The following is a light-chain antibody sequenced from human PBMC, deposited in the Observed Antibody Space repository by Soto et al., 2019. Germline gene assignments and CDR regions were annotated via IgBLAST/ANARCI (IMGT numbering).Light chain of an antibody. CDR1: QGISSY. J-gene: IGKJ1*01. CDR2: AAS. Sequence: INMTQSPSSFSASTLDRVTITFRASQGISSYLAWYQQKPGNAPKLLIYAASTLQSGVPSRFSGSGSGTEFTLTISSLQPDDFATYYCQHYNSYSEAFGQGTKVDIK. V-gene: IGKV1-8*01. CDR3: QHYNSYSEA.